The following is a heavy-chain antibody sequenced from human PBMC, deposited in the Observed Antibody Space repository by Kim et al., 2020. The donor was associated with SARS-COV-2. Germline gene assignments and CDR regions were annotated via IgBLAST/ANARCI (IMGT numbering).Heavy chain of an antibody. CDR1: GFTFSSHY. CDR3: ATGYGSGSYNAFNI. CDR2: IKQDGSEK. J-gene: IGHJ3*02. Sequence: GGSLRLSCAASGFTFSSHYMSWVRQAPGRGLEWVANIKQDGSEKHYVGSVKGRFTISRDNAKNSLYLQMNSLRAEDTAVYCCATGYGSGSYNAFNIWGQG. V-gene: IGHV3-7*01. D-gene: IGHD3-10*01.